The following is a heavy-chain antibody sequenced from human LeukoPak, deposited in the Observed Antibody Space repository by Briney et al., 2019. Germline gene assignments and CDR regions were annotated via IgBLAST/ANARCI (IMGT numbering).Heavy chain of an antibody. J-gene: IGHJ4*02. CDR1: GGSISSNF. Sequence: SETLSLTCTVSGGSISSNFWSWIRQPPGKGVEWIGYINYSGFTNYNPSLRSRVTISVDTSKNHLALTLSSVTAADTAVYYCAGSEEGDYGSYWGQGTLVTVSS. V-gene: IGHV4-59*08. D-gene: IGHD4-17*01. CDR2: INYSGFT. CDR3: AGSEEGDYGSY.